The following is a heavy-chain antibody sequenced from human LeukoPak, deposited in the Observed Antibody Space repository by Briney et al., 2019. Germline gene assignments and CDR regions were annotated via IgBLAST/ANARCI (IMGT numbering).Heavy chain of an antibody. J-gene: IGHJ4*02. CDR2: IYYSGST. CDR3: ARGGYYDSSGSLDY. Sequence: PSETLSLTCTVSGGSISSGGYYWSWIRQHPGKGLEWIGYIYYSGSTYYNPSLKSRVTISVDTSKNQFSLKLSSVTAADTAAYYCARGGYYDSSGSLDYWGQGTLVTVSS. V-gene: IGHV4-31*03. D-gene: IGHD3-22*01. CDR1: GGSISSGGYY.